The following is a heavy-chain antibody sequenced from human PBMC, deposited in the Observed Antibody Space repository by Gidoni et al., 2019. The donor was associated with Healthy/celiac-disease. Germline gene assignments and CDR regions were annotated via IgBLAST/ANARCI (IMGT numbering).Heavy chain of an antibody. Sequence: QGQLVECGGGVVQPGGSLRLSCAASGFHFSSYGLQWVRQAPGKGLEWVAVISYDGSNKYYADSVKGRFTISRDNSKNTLYLQMNSLRAEDTAVYYCAKAPEGDFWSGPDYWGQGTLVTVSS. V-gene: IGHV3-30*18. CDR1: GFHFSSYG. J-gene: IGHJ4*02. CDR2: ISYDGSNK. CDR3: AKAPEGDFWSGPDY. D-gene: IGHD3-3*01.